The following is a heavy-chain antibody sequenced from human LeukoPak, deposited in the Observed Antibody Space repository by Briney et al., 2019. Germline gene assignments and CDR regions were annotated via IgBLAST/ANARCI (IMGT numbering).Heavy chain of an antibody. V-gene: IGHV1-2*06. D-gene: IGHD1-26*01. Sequence: ASVKVSCKASGYTFTGYYMHWVRQAPGQGLEWMGRINPNSGGTNYAQKFQGRVTTTRDTSISTAYMELSRLRSDDTAVYYCARATSSGSERVGYYFDYWGQGTLVTVSS. CDR3: ARATSSGSERVGYYFDY. J-gene: IGHJ4*02. CDR2: INPNSGGT. CDR1: GYTFTGYY.